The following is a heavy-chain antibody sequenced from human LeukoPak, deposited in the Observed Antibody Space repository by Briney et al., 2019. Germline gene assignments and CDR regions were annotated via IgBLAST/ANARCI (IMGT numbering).Heavy chain of an antibody. CDR3: ARVKGYYGSGRKDFDY. D-gene: IGHD3-10*01. J-gene: IGHJ4*02. Sequence: GGSLRLSCAASGFTFNNYAMSWVRQAPGKGLEWVSSISSSSSYIYYADSVKGRFTISRDNAKNSLYLQMNSLRAEDTAVYYCARVKGYYGSGRKDFDYWGQGTLVTVSS. V-gene: IGHV3-21*01. CDR2: ISSSSSYI. CDR1: GFTFNNYA.